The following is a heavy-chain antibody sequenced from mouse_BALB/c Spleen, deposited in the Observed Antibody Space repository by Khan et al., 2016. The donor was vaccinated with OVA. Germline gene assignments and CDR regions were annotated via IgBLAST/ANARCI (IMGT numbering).Heavy chain of an antibody. CDR2: VSTGGGYT. CDR1: GFIFSTYG. CDR3: ARLAYYYDSEGFAY. V-gene: IGHV5-6*01. J-gene: IGHJ3*01. Sequence: EVQLQESGGDLVKPGGSLKLSCAASGFIFSTYGMSWVRQTPDKRLEWVATVSTGGGYTSYPDSVKGRFTISRDNAKNTLYLPMSSLKSEDTAMFYCARLAYYYDSEGFAYWGQGTLGTVSA. D-gene: IGHD1-1*01.